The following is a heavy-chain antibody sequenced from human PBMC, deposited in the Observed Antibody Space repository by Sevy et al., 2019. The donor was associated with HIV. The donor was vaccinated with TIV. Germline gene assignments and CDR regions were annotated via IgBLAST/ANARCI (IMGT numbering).Heavy chain of an antibody. J-gene: IGHJ6*02. CDR1: GFAFNSYW. Sequence: GGSLRLSCAASGFAFNSYWMSWVRQAPGMGLQWVGTIKEDGSEKYYVDSMKGRFTISRDNAKNPLYLQRNSLRAEDTAVYYCSRDWRGFIGSGSDYYYYGMDVWGQGTTVTVSS. V-gene: IGHV3-7*03. CDR3: SRDWRGFIGSGSDYYYYGMDV. CDR2: IKEDGSEK. D-gene: IGHD3-10*01.